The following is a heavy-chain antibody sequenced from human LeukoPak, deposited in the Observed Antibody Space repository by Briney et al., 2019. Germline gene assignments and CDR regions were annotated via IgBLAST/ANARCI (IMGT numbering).Heavy chain of an antibody. CDR1: GFTFSSYG. Sequence: XGSLRLSCAASGFTFSSYGMHWVRQAPGKGLEWVAVISYDGSNKYYADSVKGRFTISRDNSKNTLYLQMNSLRAEDTAVYYCAKDPIPYYDSSGLDYWGQGTLVTVSS. CDR2: ISYDGSNK. J-gene: IGHJ4*02. D-gene: IGHD3-22*01. CDR3: AKDPIPYYDSSGLDY. V-gene: IGHV3-30*18.